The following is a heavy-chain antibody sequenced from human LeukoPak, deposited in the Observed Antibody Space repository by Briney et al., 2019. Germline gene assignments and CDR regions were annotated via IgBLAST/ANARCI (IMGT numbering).Heavy chain of an antibody. J-gene: IGHJ4*02. CDR2: IRYDGSDK. CDR1: GFTFRTYG. Sequence: QPGGSLRLSCAASGFTFRTYGMHWVRQAPGKGLEWVTFIRYDGSDKYYADSVRGRFTISRDNSKNTLYLQMNSLRAEDTALYYCAKDGLYYDGSEHVYYFDSWGQGTLVTVSS. V-gene: IGHV3-30*02. D-gene: IGHD3-22*01. CDR3: AKDGLYYDGSEHVYYFDS.